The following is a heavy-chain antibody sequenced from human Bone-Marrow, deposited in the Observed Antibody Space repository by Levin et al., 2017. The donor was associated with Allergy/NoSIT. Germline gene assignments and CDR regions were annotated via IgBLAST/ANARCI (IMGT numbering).Heavy chain of an antibody. CDR2: ISAYNGNT. V-gene: IGHV1-18*01. CDR3: ATVQGYSLREGGY. J-gene: IGHJ4*02. D-gene: IGHD3-10*02. Sequence: PEASVKVSCKTSGYTFITYGISWVRQAPGQGLEWMGWISAYNGNTKFAQRFQGRVTLTTETSTKTAYMELRSLRSDDTAVYYCATVQGYSLREGGYWGQGTLVTVSS. CDR1: GYTFITYG.